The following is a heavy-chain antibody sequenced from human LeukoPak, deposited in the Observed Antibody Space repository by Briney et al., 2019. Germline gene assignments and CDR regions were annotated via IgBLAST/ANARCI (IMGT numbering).Heavy chain of an antibody. V-gene: IGHV1-18*01. Sequence: ASVKVSCKASGYTFTSYGISGVRQAPRQGVEWMGWISAYNGNTNYAQKLQGRVTMTTDTSTSTAYMELRSLRSDDTAVYYCARDASYYDSSGRYYYYGMDVWGQGTTVTVSS. J-gene: IGHJ6*02. CDR3: ARDASYYDSSGRYYYYGMDV. D-gene: IGHD3-22*01. CDR2: ISAYNGNT. CDR1: GYTFTSYG.